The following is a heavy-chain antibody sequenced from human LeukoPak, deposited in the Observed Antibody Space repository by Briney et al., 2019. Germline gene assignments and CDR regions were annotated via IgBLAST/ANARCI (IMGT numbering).Heavy chain of an antibody. D-gene: IGHD5-24*01. V-gene: IGHV4-31*03. J-gene: IGHJ6*03. Sequence: SETLSLTCTVSGGSISSGGYYWSWIRQHPGKGLEWIGYIYYSGSTYYNPSLKSRVTISVDTSKNQFSLKLSSVTAADTAVYYCARSQTTIYYYYMDVWAKGPRSPSP. CDR3: ARSQTTIYYYYMDV. CDR2: IYYSGST. CDR1: GGSISSGGYY.